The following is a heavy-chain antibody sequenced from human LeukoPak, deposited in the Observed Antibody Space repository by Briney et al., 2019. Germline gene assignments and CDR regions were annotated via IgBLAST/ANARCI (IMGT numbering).Heavy chain of an antibody. CDR2: ISGSGGST. CDR3: ARDPGYCSTPNCLANAFDM. Sequence: GGSLRLSCAASGFTFSSYAMSWVRQAPGKGLEWVSAISGSGGSTYYADSVKGRFTISRDNSKNTLYLQMNSLRAEDTAVYYCARDPGYCSTPNCLANAFDMWGQGTMVTVSS. J-gene: IGHJ3*02. V-gene: IGHV3-23*01. CDR1: GFTFSSYA. D-gene: IGHD2-2*01.